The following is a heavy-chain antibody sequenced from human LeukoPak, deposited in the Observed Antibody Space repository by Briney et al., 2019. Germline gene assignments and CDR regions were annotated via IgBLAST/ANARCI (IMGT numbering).Heavy chain of an antibody. V-gene: IGHV5-51*01. CDR1: AYSFSTYW. Sequence: GESLKISCQGSAYSFSTYWIGCVRHMPGKSLECMGIIYPGDSDTKSSLYCQVHVTLSVDKSLSTAYLKWSSLKASDTAMYYCASYDSSAYYAYWGQGTLVIVSS. CDR3: ASYDSSAYYAY. D-gene: IGHD3-22*01. J-gene: IGHJ4*02. CDR2: IYPGDSDT.